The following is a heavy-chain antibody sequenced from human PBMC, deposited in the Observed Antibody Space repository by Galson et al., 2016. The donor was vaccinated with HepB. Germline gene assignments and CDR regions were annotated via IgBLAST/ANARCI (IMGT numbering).Heavy chain of an antibody. CDR2: ISPNSGGT. Sequence: SVKVSCKASKYTFTVYYIHWVRQAPGQGLEWMGWISPNSGGTNYAQKFQGRVTMTRDTSIITAYMELSSLRSDDTAVYYCAREAAPGDDYSLAYWGQGTLVTVSS. J-gene: IGHJ4*02. CDR1: KYTFTVYY. D-gene: IGHD4-11*01. CDR3: AREAAPGDDYSLAY. V-gene: IGHV1-2*02.